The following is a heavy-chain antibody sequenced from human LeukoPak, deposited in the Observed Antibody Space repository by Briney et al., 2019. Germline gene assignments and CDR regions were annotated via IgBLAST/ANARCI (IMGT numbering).Heavy chain of an antibody. CDR2: ITSSSSNI. D-gene: IGHD2/OR15-2a*01. CDR1: GFTFSSYG. V-gene: IGHV3-21*01. CDR3: LSGGGY. Sequence: NPGGSLRLSCAASGFTFSSYGMHWVRQAPGKGLEWVSSITSSSSNIYYADSVKGRFTISRDNAKNSLYLQMNSLRAEDTAVYYCLSGGGYWGQGTLVSVSS. J-gene: IGHJ4*02.